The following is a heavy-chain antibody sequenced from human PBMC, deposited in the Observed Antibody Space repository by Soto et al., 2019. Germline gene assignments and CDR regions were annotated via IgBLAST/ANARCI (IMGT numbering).Heavy chain of an antibody. CDR1: GGSISSYY. V-gene: IGHV4-59*08. Sequence: SETLSLTCTVSGGSISSYYWTWIRQPPGKGLEWIGFMYNSGSNHYNPSLKSRVTISLDASKNQFSLNLRSVTAADTAVYYCASMGYHYGSGSYPLDYWGQGTLVTVSS. D-gene: IGHD3-10*01. J-gene: IGHJ4*02. CDR3: ASMGYHYGSGSYPLDY. CDR2: MYNSGSN.